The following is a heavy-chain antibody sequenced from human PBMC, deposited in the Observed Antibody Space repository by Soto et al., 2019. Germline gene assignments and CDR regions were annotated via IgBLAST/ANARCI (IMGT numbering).Heavy chain of an antibody. CDR1: GYTFTSYG. CDR2: ISAYNGNT. J-gene: IGHJ4*02. Sequence: ASVKVFCKASGYTFTSYGISWVRQAPGQGLEWMGWISAYNGNTSYAQKFQGRVTMTRDTSTSTVYMELSSLRSEDTAVYYCARSYYDYVWGSYRSAHFDYWGQGTLVTVS. V-gene: IGHV1-18*01. D-gene: IGHD3-16*02. CDR3: ARSYYDYVWGSYRSAHFDY.